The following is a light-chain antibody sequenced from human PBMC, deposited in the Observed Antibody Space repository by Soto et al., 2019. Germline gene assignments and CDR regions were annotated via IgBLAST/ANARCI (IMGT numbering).Light chain of an antibody. Sequence: ESVLTQSPGTLSLSPGERATLSCTASQSVSSNYLAWYQQKPGQAPRLLIYGASTRATGSPDRFSGSGSGTDFTLTISRLEPEDFAVYYCQQFGGSSYSFGQGTKLEIK. J-gene: IGKJ2*03. CDR1: QSVSSNY. V-gene: IGKV3-20*01. CDR2: GAS. CDR3: QQFGGSSYS.